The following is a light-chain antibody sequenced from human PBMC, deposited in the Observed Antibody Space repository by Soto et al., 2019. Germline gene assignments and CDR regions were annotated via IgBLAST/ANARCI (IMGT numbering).Light chain of an antibody. CDR1: QSVLYTSNNKNY. Sequence: DIVSTQSPDSLAVSLGERATINCKSSQSVLYTSNNKNYLAWYQQKPGQPPKLLIYWTSTREFGVPDRFSGSGSGTDFTLTISSLQAEDVAVYYCQQYYSIPLTFGGGTKVDIK. CDR2: WTS. CDR3: QQYYSIPLT. J-gene: IGKJ4*01. V-gene: IGKV4-1*01.